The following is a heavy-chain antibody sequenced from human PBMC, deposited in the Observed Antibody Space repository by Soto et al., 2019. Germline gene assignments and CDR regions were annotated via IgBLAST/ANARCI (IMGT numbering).Heavy chain of an antibody. J-gene: IGHJ5*02. Sequence: KPSETLSLTFTVSGGSISSYYWSWIRQPPGKGLEWIGYIYYSGSTNYNPSLKSRVTISVDTSKNQFSLKLSSVTAADTAVYYCARIAYLYNSSIGGWFDPWGQGTLVTVSS. V-gene: IGHV4-59*01. CDR2: IYYSGST. D-gene: IGHD6-13*01. CDR1: GGSISSYY. CDR3: ARIAYLYNSSIGGWFDP.